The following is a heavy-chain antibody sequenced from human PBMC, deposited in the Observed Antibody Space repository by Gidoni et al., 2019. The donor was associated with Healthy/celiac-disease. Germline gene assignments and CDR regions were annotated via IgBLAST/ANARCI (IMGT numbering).Heavy chain of an antibody. V-gene: IGHV1-69*09. J-gene: IGHJ5*02. CDR2: IFPILGIA. CDR1: GGTFSSYA. CDR3: ARSVGGEMATIFGWFDP. Sequence: QVQLVQSGAEVKKPGSSVKVSCKASGGTFSSYAISWVRQAPGQGLEWMGGIFPILGIANSAQKFQGRVTITADKSTSTAYMELSSLRSEDTAVYYCARSVGGEMATIFGWFDPWGQGTLVTVSS. D-gene: IGHD3-3*01.